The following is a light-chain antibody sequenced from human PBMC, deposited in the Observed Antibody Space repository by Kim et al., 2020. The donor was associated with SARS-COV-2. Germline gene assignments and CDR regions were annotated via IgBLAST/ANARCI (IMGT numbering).Light chain of an antibody. V-gene: IGKV3-20*01. Sequence: EIVLTQSPGTLSLSPGERATLSCRASQSISNSYIVWYQQRPGQAPRVLIYGASSRATGIPDRFSGSGSGTDFTLTISRLEPEDFAVYYCQQYGNSPTFGQGTKLEI. J-gene: IGKJ2*01. CDR1: QSISNSY. CDR3: QQYGNSPT. CDR2: GAS.